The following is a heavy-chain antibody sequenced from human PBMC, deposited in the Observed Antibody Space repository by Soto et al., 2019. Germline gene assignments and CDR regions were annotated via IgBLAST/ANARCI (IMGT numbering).Heavy chain of an antibody. D-gene: IGHD1-1*01. CDR1: GDSVSSNSAA. Sequence: SQTLSLTCAISGDSVSSNSAAWNWIRQSPSRGLEWLGRTYYRSKWYNDYAVSVKSRITINPDTSKNQFSLQLDSVTPEDTAVNYCARTTQGGSGTLGAYFDFWGQGILVTVSS. J-gene: IGHJ4*02. V-gene: IGHV6-1*01. CDR2: TYYRSKWYN. CDR3: ARTTQGGSGTLGAYFDF.